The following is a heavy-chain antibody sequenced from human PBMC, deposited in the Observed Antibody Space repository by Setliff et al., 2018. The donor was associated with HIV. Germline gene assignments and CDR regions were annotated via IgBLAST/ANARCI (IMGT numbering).Heavy chain of an antibody. CDR3: ARDWEARADYYDTSGQAQYFQH. D-gene: IGHD3-22*01. CDR1: GYPFTSYY. Sequence: GASVKVSCKASGYPFTSYYVHWVRQAPGQGLEWMGIINPSGGTTSYAQKFQGRVTMTRDTSTSTVYMELSSLRSEDTAVYYCARDWEARADYYDTSGQAQYFQHWGQGTLVTVSS. V-gene: IGHV1-46*01. J-gene: IGHJ1*01. CDR2: INPSGGTT.